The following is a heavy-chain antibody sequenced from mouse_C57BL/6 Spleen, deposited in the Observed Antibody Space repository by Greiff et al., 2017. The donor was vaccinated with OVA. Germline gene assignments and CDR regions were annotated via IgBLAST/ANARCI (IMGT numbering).Heavy chain of an antibody. V-gene: IGHV1-80*01. D-gene: IGHD2-4*01. J-gene: IGHJ3*01. CDR2: IYPGDGDT. CDR1: VYAFSSYW. CDR3: AASTMIRRGFAY. Sequence: VQLQQSGAELVKPGASVKISCKASVYAFSSYWMNWVKQRPGKGLEWIGQIYPGDGDTNYNGKFKGKATLTADKSSSTAYMQLSSLTSEDSAVYYGAASTMIRRGFAYWGQGTLVTVSA.